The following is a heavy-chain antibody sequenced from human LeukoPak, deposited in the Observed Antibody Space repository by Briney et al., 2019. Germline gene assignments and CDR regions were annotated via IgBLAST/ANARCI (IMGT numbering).Heavy chain of an antibody. CDR1: GGSITRISYY. D-gene: IGHD6-13*01. CDR2: IYYSGST. V-gene: IGHV4-39*01. CDR3: ARHDLHSSSWYYFDY. J-gene: IGHJ4*02. Sequence: SETLSLTRTVSGGSITRISYYWGWIRQPPGKGLEWIGTIYYSGSTYYNPSLKSRVTISVDTSKNQFSLKLSSVTAADTAVYYCARHDLHSSSWYYFDYWGQGTLVTVSS.